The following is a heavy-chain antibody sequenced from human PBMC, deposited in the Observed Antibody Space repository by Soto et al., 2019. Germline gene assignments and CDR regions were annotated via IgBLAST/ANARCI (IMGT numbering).Heavy chain of an antibody. D-gene: IGHD6-13*01. CDR3: AKDPPRPGYSSSWENWFDP. V-gene: IGHV3-23*01. Sequence: PGGSLRLSCAASGFAFSSYAMSWVRQAPGKGLEWVSAISGSGGSTYYADSVKGRFTISRDNSKNTLYLQMNSLRAEDTAVYYCAKDPPRPGYSSSWENWFDPWGQGTLVTVSS. CDR2: ISGSGGST. J-gene: IGHJ5*02. CDR1: GFAFSSYA.